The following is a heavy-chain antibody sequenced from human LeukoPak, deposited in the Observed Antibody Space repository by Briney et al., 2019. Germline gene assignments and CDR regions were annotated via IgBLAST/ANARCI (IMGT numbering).Heavy chain of an antibody. D-gene: IGHD2-15*01. CDR1: GFTFSSYA. V-gene: IGHV3-23*01. CDR2: ISGSGGST. CDR3: AKIQGYCSGGSCYPYFDY. J-gene: IGHJ4*02. Sequence: PGGSLRLSCAASGFTFSSYAMSWVRQAPGKGVEWVSAISGSGGSTYYADSVKGRFTISRDNSKNTLYLQMNSLRAEDTAVYYCAKIQGYCSGGSCYPYFDYWGQGTLVTVSS.